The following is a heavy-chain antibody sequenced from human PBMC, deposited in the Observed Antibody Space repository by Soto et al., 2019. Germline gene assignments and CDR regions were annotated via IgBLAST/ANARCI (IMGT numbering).Heavy chain of an antibody. CDR3: VSQRTSVLTQAYFDY. Sequence: PSETLSLSCTVSGGSVSNSNYYWGWIRQSPGKGLEWIGSVYYRGISYSKSSVKSRVTISVDTSKNQFSLNLNSVTASDTAVYFCVSQRTSVLTQAYFDYWGPGALVTVS. D-gene: IGHD2-8*01. V-gene: IGHV4-39*01. J-gene: IGHJ4*02. CDR1: GGSVSNSNYY. CDR2: VYYRGIS.